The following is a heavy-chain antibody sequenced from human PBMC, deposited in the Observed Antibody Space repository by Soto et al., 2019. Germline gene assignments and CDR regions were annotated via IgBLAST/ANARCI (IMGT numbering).Heavy chain of an antibody. D-gene: IGHD1-26*01. Sequence: QVQLQESGPGLVNPSQTLSLTCIFSGASITSGGYYWTWIRQHPGKGLEWIGYIYYSGTTYYNPSLKSRVTISVETSKNQFSLKLSSVTAADTAVYYCARATLVGANFDAFDIWGRGTMVTVSS. V-gene: IGHV4-31*03. CDR3: ARATLVGANFDAFDI. CDR1: GASITSGGYY. J-gene: IGHJ3*02. CDR2: IYYSGTT.